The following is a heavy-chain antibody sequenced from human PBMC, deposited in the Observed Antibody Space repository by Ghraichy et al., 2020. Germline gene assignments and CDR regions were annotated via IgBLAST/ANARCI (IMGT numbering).Heavy chain of an antibody. Sequence: SCVASGLMFSPNTMNWVRQAPGKGLEWVSSISSSTRYIYYADSVKGRFTISRDNAQNSLYLQMNSLRAEDTAVYYCSGGGGAGTPVLYHMDVWGLGTTVTVSS. V-gene: IGHV3-21*01. CDR3: SGGGGAGTPVLYHMDV. J-gene: IGHJ6*02. CDR1: GLMFSPNT. D-gene: IGHD6-19*01. CDR2: ISSSTRYI.